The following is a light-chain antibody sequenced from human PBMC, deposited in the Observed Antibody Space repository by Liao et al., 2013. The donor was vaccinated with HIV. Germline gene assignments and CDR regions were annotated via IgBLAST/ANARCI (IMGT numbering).Light chain of an antibody. CDR2: YDS. J-gene: IGLJ2*01. V-gene: IGLV3-21*01. CDR3: QTWDNTFVA. Sequence: SYELTQPPSVSVAPGKTARISCGGNSIGSKSVQWYQQKPGQAPVLVIYYDSDRPSGIPERFSASNSGDTATLTISGTQPLDEADYFCQTWDNTFVAFGGGTRLTVL. CDR1: SIGSKS.